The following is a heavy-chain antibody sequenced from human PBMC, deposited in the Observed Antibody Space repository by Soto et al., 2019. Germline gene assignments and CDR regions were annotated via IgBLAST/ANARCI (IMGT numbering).Heavy chain of an antibody. CDR2: INPNSGGT. Sequence: ASVKVSCKASGYTFTGYYMHWVRQAPGQGLEWMGWINPNSGGTNYAQKFQGRVTMTRDTSISTAYMELSRLRSDETAVYYCARADAHYDFWSGYYTPQGYFDYWGHGTLVTVS. CDR3: ARADAHYDFWSGYYTPQGYFDY. V-gene: IGHV1-2*02. J-gene: IGHJ4*03. D-gene: IGHD3-3*01. CDR1: GYTFTGYY.